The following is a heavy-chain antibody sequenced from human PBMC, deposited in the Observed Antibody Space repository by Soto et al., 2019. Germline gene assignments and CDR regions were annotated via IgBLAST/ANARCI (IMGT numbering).Heavy chain of an antibody. CDR2: ISHTGTN. Sequence: QLQLQESGPGLVKPSESLSLTCTVSGDSFTIDSYYWAWIRQPPGKGLEWLGTISHTGTNFHNPSLESRLAMSVDTSKNQFSLNLSSVTTADTALYFCARHSDKYVSSWYGLGSWGQGTLVTVSS. V-gene: IGHV4-39*01. D-gene: IGHD6-13*01. J-gene: IGHJ4*02. CDR1: GDSFTIDSYY. CDR3: ARHSDKYVSSWYGLGS.